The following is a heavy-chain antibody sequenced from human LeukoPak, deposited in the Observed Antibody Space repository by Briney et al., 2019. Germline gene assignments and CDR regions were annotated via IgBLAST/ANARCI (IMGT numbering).Heavy chain of an antibody. CDR1: GNYW. V-gene: IGHV3-74*01. D-gene: IGHD2/OR15-2a*01. Sequence: GGSLRLSCAASGNYWMHWVRQAPGKGLVWVSHINSDGSWTSYADSVKGRFTISKDNAKNTVYLQMNNLRAEDTAVYYCVSFYETYWGRGTLVTDSS. J-gene: IGHJ4*02. CDR2: INSDGSWT. CDR3: VSFYETY.